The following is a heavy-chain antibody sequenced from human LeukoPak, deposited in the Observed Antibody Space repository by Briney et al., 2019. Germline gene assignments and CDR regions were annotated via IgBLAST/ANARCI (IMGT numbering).Heavy chain of an antibody. CDR3: ARVPIGPGRIYYYYMDV. J-gene: IGHJ6*03. CDR1: GGTSSSYA. D-gene: IGHD2-15*01. CDR2: IIPIFGTA. V-gene: IGHV1-69*05. Sequence: SVKVSCKASGGTSSSYAISWVRQAPGQGLEWMGGIIPIFGTANYAQKFQGRVTITTDESTSTAYMELSSLRSEDTAVYYCARVPIGPGRIYYYYMDVWGKGTTVTVSS.